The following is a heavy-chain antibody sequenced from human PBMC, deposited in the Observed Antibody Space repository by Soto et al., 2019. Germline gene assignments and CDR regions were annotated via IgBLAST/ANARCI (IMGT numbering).Heavy chain of an antibody. CDR1: GFTFSTYA. Sequence: EVQLLESGGGLVQPGGSLRLSCAASGFTFSTYAMSWVRQAPGKGLEWVTGISGRDESTYYADSVKGRFTISRDNSKNTLYLQMSSLRAEDTAVYYCAKDRLSGSYHRYFDYGGQGTLVTVSS. CDR3: AKDRLSGSYHRYFDY. CDR2: ISGRDEST. D-gene: IGHD1-26*01. V-gene: IGHV3-23*01. J-gene: IGHJ4*02.